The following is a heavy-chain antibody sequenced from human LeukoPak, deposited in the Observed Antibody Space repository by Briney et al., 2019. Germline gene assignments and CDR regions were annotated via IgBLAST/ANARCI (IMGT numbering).Heavy chain of an antibody. CDR3: ATSAHIEVGTAPPPDY. CDR2: IWYDGSNK. V-gene: IGHV3-33*08. Sequence: PGGSLRLSCAASGFPFNAYWMTWVRQAPGKGLEWVAVIWYDGSNKDYADSVKGRFTISRDNSKNTLYLQMSGLGAEDTAVYYCATSAHIEVGTAPPPDYWGQGTLVTVTS. D-gene: IGHD2-21*02. CDR1: GFPFNAYW. J-gene: IGHJ4*02.